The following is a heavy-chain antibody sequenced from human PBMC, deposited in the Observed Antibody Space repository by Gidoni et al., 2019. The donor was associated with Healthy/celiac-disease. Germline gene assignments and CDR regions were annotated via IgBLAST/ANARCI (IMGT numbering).Heavy chain of an antibody. Sequence: QVQLVQSGAEVKKPGSSVKVSCKASGGTFRSYAISWVRQAPGQGLEWMGGIIPICGTANYAQKFQGRVTITADESTSTAYMELSSLRSEDTAVYYCAREPPHPYCGGDCSPPERNWFDPWGQGTLVTVSS. D-gene: IGHD2-21*01. CDR2: IIPICGTA. CDR3: AREPPHPYCGGDCSPPERNWFDP. V-gene: IGHV1-69*01. CDR1: GGTFRSYA. J-gene: IGHJ5*02.